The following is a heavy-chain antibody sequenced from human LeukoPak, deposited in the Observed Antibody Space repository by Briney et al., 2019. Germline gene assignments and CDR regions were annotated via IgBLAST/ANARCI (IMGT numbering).Heavy chain of an antibody. Sequence: GGSLRLSCAASGFTFSSYSMNWVRQAPGKGLEWVSSISSSSSYIYYADSVKGRFTISRDNAKNSLYLQMNSLRAEDTAVYYCARDHTRSVVGATGDAFDIWGQGTMVTVSS. V-gene: IGHV3-21*01. CDR1: GFTFSSYS. CDR3: ARDHTRSVVGATGDAFDI. D-gene: IGHD1-26*01. J-gene: IGHJ3*02. CDR2: ISSSSSYI.